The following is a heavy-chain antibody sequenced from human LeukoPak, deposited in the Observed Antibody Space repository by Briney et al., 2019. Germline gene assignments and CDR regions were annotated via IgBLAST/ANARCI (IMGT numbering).Heavy chain of an antibody. D-gene: IGHD3-16*01. Sequence: PGGSLRLSCAASGFTFSSYAMHWVRQAPGKGLEYVSAISSNGGSPYYANSVKGRFTISRDNSKNTLYLQMGSLRAEDMAVYYCARGSIMITFGAFDPWGQGTLVTVSS. V-gene: IGHV3-64*01. CDR2: ISSNGGSP. CDR3: ARGSIMITFGAFDP. CDR1: GFTFSSYA. J-gene: IGHJ5*02.